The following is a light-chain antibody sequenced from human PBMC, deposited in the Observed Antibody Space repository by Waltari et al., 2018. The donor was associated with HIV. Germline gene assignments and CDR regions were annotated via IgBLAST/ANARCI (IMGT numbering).Light chain of an antibody. CDR1: ERISSN. CDR3: QQSNYWLT. J-gene: IGKJ4*01. Sequence: VMTQSPATLSVSPGERVTFSCRARERISSNLAWYQQKPGQAPRLLIYGASIRANGVPARLRCSGSGAEFTLTINILQPEDLGVYYCQQSNYWLTFGGGTKVEIK. V-gene: IGKV3D-15*03. CDR2: GAS.